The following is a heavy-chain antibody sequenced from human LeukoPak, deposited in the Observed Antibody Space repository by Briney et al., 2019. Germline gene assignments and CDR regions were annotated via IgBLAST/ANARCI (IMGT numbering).Heavy chain of an antibody. V-gene: IGHV4-34*01. CDR2: INHSGST. J-gene: IGHJ6*03. Sequence: SETLSLTCAVYGGSFSGYYWIWIRQPPGKGLEGIGEINHSGSTNYNPSLKSRVTISVDTSKNQFSLKLSSVTAADTAVYYCARGPPIFGVARYYYYYMDVWGKGTTVTVSS. CDR3: ARGPPIFGVARYYYYYMDV. CDR1: GGSFSGYY. D-gene: IGHD3-3*01.